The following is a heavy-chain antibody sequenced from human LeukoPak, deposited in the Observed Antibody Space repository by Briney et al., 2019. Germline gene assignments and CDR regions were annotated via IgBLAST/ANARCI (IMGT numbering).Heavy chain of an antibody. J-gene: IGHJ3*02. CDR1: GYTLTELS. CDR3: ATTRGGWYVAAFDI. D-gene: IGHD2-15*01. Sequence: ASVKVSCKVSGYTLTELSMHWVRQAPGKGLEWMGGFDPEDGETIYAQKFQGRVTMTEDTSTDTAYMELSSLRSGDTAVYYCATTRGGWYVAAFDIWGQGTMVTVSS. CDR2: FDPEDGET. V-gene: IGHV1-24*01.